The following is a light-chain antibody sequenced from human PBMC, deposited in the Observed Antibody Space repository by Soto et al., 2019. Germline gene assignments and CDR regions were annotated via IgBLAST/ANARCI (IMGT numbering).Light chain of an antibody. CDR3: QQYGSSPRT. V-gene: IGKV3-20*01. Sequence: ENRFKQSPGTLTLNTGERATLSCRASQSVSSSYLAWYQQKPGQAPRLLIYGASSRATGIPDRFSGSGSGTDFTLTISRLEPEDFAVYYCQQYGSSPRTFGQGTKVDIK. CDR2: GAS. CDR1: QSVSSSY. J-gene: IGKJ1*01.